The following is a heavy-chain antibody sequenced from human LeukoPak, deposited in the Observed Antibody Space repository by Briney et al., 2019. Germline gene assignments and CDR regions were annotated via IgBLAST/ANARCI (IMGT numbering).Heavy chain of an antibody. D-gene: IGHD4-17*01. CDR1: GFIFSDYS. CDR3: AHFPTMTTRSWDFDY. V-gene: IGHV3-48*01. Sequence: GGSLRLSCAASGFIFSDYSMSWVRQAPGRGLEWVSYIRSSSSVIYYADSVKGRFTISRDNSKNTLYLQMNSLRAEDTAVYYCAHFPTMTTRSWDFDYWGQGTLVTVSS. CDR2: IRSSSSVI. J-gene: IGHJ4*02.